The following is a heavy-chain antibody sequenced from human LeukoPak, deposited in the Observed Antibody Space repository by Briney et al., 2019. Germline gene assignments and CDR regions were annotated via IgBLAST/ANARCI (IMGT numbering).Heavy chain of an antibody. CDR1: GFTFSSYA. J-gene: IGHJ3*02. D-gene: IGHD6-19*01. V-gene: IGHV3-23*01. CDR3: AKARSSGWYGDAFDI. CDR2: ISGSGGST. Sequence: GGSLRLSCAASGFTFSSYAMSWVRQAPGKGLEWVSAISGSGGSTYYADSVKGRFTISRDNSKNTLYLQMNSLRAEDTVVYYCAKARSSGWYGDAFDIWGQGTMVTVSS.